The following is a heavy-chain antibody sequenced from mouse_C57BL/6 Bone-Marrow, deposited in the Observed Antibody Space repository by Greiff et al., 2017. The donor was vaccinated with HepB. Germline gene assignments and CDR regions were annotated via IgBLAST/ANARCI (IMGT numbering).Heavy chain of an antibody. V-gene: IGHV1-55*01. J-gene: IGHJ2*01. CDR2: IYPGSGST. CDR3: ARKFPYYGSSKDY. CDR1: GYTFTSYW. Sequence: QVQLQQPGAELVKPGASVKMSCKASGYTFTSYWITWVKQRPGQGLEWIGDIYPGSGSTNYNEKFKSKATLTVDTSSSTAYMQLSSLTSEDSAVYYCARKFPYYGSSKDYWGQGTTLTVSS. D-gene: IGHD1-1*01.